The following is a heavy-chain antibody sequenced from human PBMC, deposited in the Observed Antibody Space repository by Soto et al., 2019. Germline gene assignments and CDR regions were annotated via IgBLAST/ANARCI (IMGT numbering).Heavy chain of an antibody. J-gene: IGHJ4*02. Sequence: PSETLSLTCTVSGDSIFPYYWSWIRQPPGKGLEWIGYIYYSGITDYNPSLKSRVTISVDTSKSQFSLKLSSVTAADTAVYYCARGGGVYYFDYWGQGTLVTVSS. D-gene: IGHD2-8*02. CDR2: IYYSGIT. CDR3: ARGGGVYYFDY. V-gene: IGHV4-59*01. CDR1: GDSIFPYY.